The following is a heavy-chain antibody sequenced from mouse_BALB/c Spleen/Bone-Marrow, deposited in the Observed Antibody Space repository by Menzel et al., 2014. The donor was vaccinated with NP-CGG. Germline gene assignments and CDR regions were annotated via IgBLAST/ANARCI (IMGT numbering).Heavy chain of an antibody. D-gene: IGHD1-1*01. J-gene: IGHJ2*01. CDR2: ISSGGGST. CDR3: AREVLRDYFDY. Sequence: EVMLVESGGGLVKPGGSLKLSCAAPGFAFSSYDMSWVRQTPEKRLEWVAYISSGGGSTYYPDTVKGRFTISRDNAKNTLYLQMSSLKSEDTAMYYCAREVLRDYFDYWGRGTTLTVSS. CDR1: GFAFSSYD. V-gene: IGHV5-12-1*01.